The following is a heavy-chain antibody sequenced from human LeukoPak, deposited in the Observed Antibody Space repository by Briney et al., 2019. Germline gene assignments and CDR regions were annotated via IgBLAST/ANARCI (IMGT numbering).Heavy chain of an antibody. J-gene: IGHJ6*03. Sequence: SETLSLTCTVSGGSISSYYWSWIQQPPGRGLEWIGYIYYSGYTNYNPSLKSRVTISVDTSKNQFSLKLSSVTAADTAVYYCARTTTVRGTYYMDVWGKGTTVTISS. CDR1: GGSISSYY. CDR3: ARTTTVRGTYYMDV. V-gene: IGHV4-59*01. D-gene: IGHD3-10*01. CDR2: IYYSGYT.